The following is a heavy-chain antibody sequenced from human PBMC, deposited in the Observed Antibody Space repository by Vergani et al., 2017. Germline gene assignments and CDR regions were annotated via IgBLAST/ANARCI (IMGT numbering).Heavy chain of an antibody. D-gene: IGHD3-22*01. CDR2: ISSSSSYI. V-gene: IGHV3-21*01. J-gene: IGHJ4*02. Sequence: EVQLVESGGGLVKPGGSLRLSCAASGFTFSSYSMNWVRQAPGKGLEWVSSISSSSSYIYYADSVKGRFTISRDNAKNSLYLQMNSLRAEDTAVYYCARVGGSGYYFGFDYWGQGSLVTAAS. CDR1: GFTFSSYS. CDR3: ARVGGSGYYFGFDY.